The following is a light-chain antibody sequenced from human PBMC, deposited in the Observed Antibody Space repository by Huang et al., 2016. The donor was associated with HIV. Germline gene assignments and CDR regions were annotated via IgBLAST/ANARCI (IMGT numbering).Light chain of an antibody. CDR3: QQYGSSSTWT. CDR1: QSVSSSY. CDR2: GAS. V-gene: IGKV3-20*01. J-gene: IGKJ1*01. Sequence: EIVLTQSPGTLSLSPGERATLSCRASQSVSSSYLAWYQQKPGHAPRLLIYGASSRATGIPDRFSGSGSGTDFTLTISRLEPEDFAVYYCQQYGSSSTWTFGQGTKVEIK.